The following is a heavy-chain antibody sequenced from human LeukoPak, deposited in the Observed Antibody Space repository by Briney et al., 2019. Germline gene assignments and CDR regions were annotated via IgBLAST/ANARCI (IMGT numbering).Heavy chain of an antibody. CDR3: AKYAPPTTVVTRYFDY. CDR1: GFTFSSYA. D-gene: IGHD4-23*01. CDR2: ISGSGGNT. V-gene: IGHV3-23*01. J-gene: IGHJ4*02. Sequence: GSLRLSCAASGFTFSSYAMSWVRQAPGKGLEWVSAISGSGGNTYYADSVKGRFTISRDNSKSTLYLQMNSLRAEDTAVYYCAKYAPPTTVVTRYFDYWGQGTLVTVSS.